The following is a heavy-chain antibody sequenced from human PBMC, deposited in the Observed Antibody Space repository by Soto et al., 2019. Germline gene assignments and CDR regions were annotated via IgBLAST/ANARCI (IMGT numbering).Heavy chain of an antibody. CDR2: IDPSDSYT. CDR3: ARQIYDSDTGPNFQYYFDS. Sequence: GESLKISCKGSGYSFTSYWISWVRQMPGKGLEWMGRIDPSDSYTNYSPSFQGHVTISADKSISTAYLQWSSLKASDTAMYYCARQIYDSDTGPNFQYYFDSWGQGNTVAVS. CDR1: GYSFTSYW. V-gene: IGHV5-10-1*01. D-gene: IGHD3-22*01. J-gene: IGHJ4*02.